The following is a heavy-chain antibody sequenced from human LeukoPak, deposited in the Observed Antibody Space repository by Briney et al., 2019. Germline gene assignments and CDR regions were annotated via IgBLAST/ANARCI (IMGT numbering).Heavy chain of an antibody. CDR3: AELGITMIGGV. CDR1: GFTFSSYT. Sequence: GGSLRLSCTASGFTFSSYTMNWVRQAPGKGLEWVSYISSSGSTIYYADSVKGRFTISRDNAKNSLYLQMNSLRAEDTAVYYCAELGITMIGGVWGKGTTVTISS. CDR2: ISSSGSTI. J-gene: IGHJ6*04. V-gene: IGHV3-48*04. D-gene: IGHD3-10*02.